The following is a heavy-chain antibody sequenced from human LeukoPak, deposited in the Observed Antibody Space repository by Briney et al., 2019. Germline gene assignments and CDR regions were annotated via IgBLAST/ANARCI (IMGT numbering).Heavy chain of an antibody. CDR3: ARLGSRWYSIFDY. CDR1: GGSISSYY. D-gene: IGHD6-19*01. Sequence: SETLSLTCTVSGGSISSYYWSWIRQPPGKGLEWIGYIYYSGSTNYNPSLKSRVTISVDTSKNQFSLKLSSVTAADTAVYYCARLGSRWYSIFDYWGQGTLVTVSS. CDR2: IYYSGST. J-gene: IGHJ4*02. V-gene: IGHV4-59*08.